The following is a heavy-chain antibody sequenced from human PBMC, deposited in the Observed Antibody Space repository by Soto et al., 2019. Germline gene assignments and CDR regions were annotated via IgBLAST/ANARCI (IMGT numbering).Heavy chain of an antibody. CDR3: ARQNTVYYDFLSGYSTYFDY. V-gene: IGHV4-59*01. CDR1: GGSIGSYY. Sequence: SETLSLTCTVSGGSIGSYYWSWIRQPPGKGLEWIGYIYYSGSTNYNPSLKSRVTISVDTSKNQFSLKLSSVTAADTAVYYCARQNTVYYDFLSGYSTYFDYWGQGTLVTVSS. CDR2: IYYSGST. D-gene: IGHD3-3*01. J-gene: IGHJ4*02.